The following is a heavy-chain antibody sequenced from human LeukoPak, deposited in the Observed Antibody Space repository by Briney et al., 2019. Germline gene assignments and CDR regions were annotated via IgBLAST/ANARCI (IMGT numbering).Heavy chain of an antibody. J-gene: IGHJ4*02. V-gene: IGHV1-69*13. CDR2: IIPIFGTA. CDR1: GGTFSSYA. D-gene: IGHD3-16*01. Sequence: ASVKVSCKASGGTFSSYAISWVRQAPGQGLEWMGGIIPIFGTANYAQKFQGRVTITADESTSTAYMELRSLTSEDTAVYYCAADLSNPRMGASYLDSWGQGTLVTVSS. CDR3: AADLSNPRMGASYLDS.